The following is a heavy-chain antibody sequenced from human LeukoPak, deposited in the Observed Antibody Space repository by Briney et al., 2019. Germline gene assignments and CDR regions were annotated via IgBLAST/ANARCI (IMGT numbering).Heavy chain of an antibody. CDR1: GGSISSYY. CDR3: ARMTTVTSWFDP. J-gene: IGHJ5*02. CDR2: IYTSGST. D-gene: IGHD4-17*01. V-gene: IGHV4-4*07. Sequence: ASETLSLTCTVSGGSISSYYWSWIRQPAGKGLEWIGRIYTSGSTNYNPSLKSRVTISVDTSKNQFSLKLSSVTAADTAVYYCARMTTVTSWFDPWGQGTLVTVSS.